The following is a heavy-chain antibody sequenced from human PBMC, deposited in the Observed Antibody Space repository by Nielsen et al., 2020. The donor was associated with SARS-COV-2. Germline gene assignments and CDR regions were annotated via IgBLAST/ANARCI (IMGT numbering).Heavy chain of an antibody. Sequence: GGSLRLSCAASGFTFDDYAMHWVRQAPGKGLEWVSGISWNSGSIGYAASVKGRFTISRDNAKNYVYLQMGSLRPEDTALYYCTKSVAVSGADFFGLDVWGPGTTVTVSS. CDR3: TKSVAVSGADFFGLDV. V-gene: IGHV3-9*01. D-gene: IGHD2-15*01. CDR1: GFTFDDYA. CDR2: ISWNSGSI. J-gene: IGHJ6*02.